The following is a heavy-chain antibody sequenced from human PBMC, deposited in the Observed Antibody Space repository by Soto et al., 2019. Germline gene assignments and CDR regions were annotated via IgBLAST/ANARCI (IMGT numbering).Heavy chain of an antibody. CDR1: GFTFSNYA. V-gene: IGHV3-23*01. D-gene: IGHD6-19*01. CDR3: GRTTFPPSYSSGWYPDS. CDR2: ISGNDGST. Sequence: GSLRLSCAASGFTFSNYATSWVRQGPGKGLEWVSAISGNDGSTYYADSVKGRFTISRDNSKNTLHLQMNSLRAEDTAVYYCGRTTFPPSYSSGWYPDSWGQGTQVTVSS. J-gene: IGHJ4*02.